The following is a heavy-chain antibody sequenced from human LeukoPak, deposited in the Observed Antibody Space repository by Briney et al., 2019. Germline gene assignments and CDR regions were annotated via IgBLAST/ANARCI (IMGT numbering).Heavy chain of an antibody. D-gene: IGHD1-14*01. CDR3: ARALGPDNDAFDI. V-gene: IGHV1-69*02. J-gene: IGHJ3*02. Sequence: SVKVSCKASGGTFSSYTISWVRQAPGQGLEWMGRIIPILGIANYAQKFQGRVTITADKSTSTAYMELSSLRSEDTAVYYCARALGPDNDAFDIWGQGTMVTVPS. CDR2: IIPILGIA. CDR1: GGTFSSYT.